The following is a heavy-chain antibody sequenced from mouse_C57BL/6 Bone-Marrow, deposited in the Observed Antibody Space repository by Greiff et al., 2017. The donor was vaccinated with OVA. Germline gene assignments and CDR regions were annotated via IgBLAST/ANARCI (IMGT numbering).Heavy chain of an antibody. CDR2: IDPETGGT. CDR1: GYTFTVYE. CDR3: TRGYSNYYAMDY. Sequence: QVQLQESGAELVRPGASVTLSCKASGYTFTVYEMHWVKQTPVHGLEWIGAIDPETGGTAYNQKFKGKAILTADKSSSTAYMELRSLTSEDSDVYYCTRGYSNYYAMDYWGQGTAVTVAS. J-gene: IGHJ4*01. V-gene: IGHV1-15*01. D-gene: IGHD2-5*01.